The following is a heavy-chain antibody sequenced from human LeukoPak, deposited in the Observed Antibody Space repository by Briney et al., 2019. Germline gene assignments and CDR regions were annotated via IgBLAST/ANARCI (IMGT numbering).Heavy chain of an antibody. J-gene: IGHJ3*02. V-gene: IGHV4-39*01. Sequence: SETLSLTYTVSGGSISSSDCRWGCIRQPPGKGLEWIGTIYYSGSTYYNPSLKSRVTMSVDTSKNQFSLKLSSVTAADTAVYYCARYSTTGDAFDIWGQGTMVTVSS. D-gene: IGHD4-11*01. CDR1: GGSISSSDCR. CDR3: ARYSTTGDAFDI. CDR2: IYYSGST.